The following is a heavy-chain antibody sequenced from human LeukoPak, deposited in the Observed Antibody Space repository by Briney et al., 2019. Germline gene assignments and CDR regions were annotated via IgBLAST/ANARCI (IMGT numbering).Heavy chain of an antibody. CDR1: GGSFSGYY. V-gene: IGHV4-34*01. CDR2: INHSGST. D-gene: IGHD5-18*01. Sequence: SETLSLTCAVYGGSFSGYYWSWIRQSPGKGLEWIGEINHSGSTNYNPSLKSRITISVDTSKNQFSLKLSSVTAADTAVYYCAKYSYGYPNWFDPWGQGTLVTVSS. J-gene: IGHJ5*02. CDR3: AKYSYGYPNWFDP.